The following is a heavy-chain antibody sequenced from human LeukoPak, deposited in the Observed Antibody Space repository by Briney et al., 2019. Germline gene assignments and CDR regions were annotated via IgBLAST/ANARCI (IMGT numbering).Heavy chain of an antibody. CDR1: GFTFSSYA. V-gene: IGHV3-30-3*01. J-gene: IGHJ4*02. D-gene: IGHD2-21*02. Sequence: GRSLRLSCAASGFTFSSYAMHWVRQAPGKGLEWVAVISYDGSNKYYADSVKGRFTISRDNSKNTLYLQMNSLRAEDTAVYYCARDPEVTETRGFDYWGQGTLVTVSS. CDR2: ISYDGSNK. CDR3: ARDPEVTETRGFDY.